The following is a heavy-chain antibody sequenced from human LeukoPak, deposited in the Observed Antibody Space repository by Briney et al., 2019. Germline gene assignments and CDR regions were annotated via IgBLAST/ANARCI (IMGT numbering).Heavy chain of an antibody. CDR1: GYTFTSYD. CDR3: ARRKPHYYDILTGYQTVNNWFDP. Sequence: ASVKVSCKASGYTFTSYDINWVRQATGQGLEWMGWMNPNSGNTGYAQKFQGRVTITRNTSISTAYMELSSLRSEDTAVYYCARRKPHYYDILTGYQTVNNWFDPWGQGTLVTVSS. CDR2: MNPNSGNT. V-gene: IGHV1-8*03. D-gene: IGHD3-9*01. J-gene: IGHJ5*02.